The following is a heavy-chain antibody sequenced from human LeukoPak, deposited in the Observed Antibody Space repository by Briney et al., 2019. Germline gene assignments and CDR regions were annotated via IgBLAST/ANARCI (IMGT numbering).Heavy chain of an antibody. Sequence: SETLSLTCAVYGGSFSGYYWSWIRQPPGKGLEWIGEINHSGGTNYNPSLKSRVTISVDTSKNQFSLKLSSVTAADTAVYYCARGLPILDYWGQGTLVTVSS. J-gene: IGHJ4*02. CDR2: INHSGGT. CDR3: ARGLPILDY. V-gene: IGHV4-34*01. CDR1: GGSFSGYY.